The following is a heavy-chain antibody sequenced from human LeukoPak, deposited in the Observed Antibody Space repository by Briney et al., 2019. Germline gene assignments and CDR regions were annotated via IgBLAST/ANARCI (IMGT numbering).Heavy chain of an antibody. CDR2: INPSGGST. J-gene: IGHJ6*02. Sequence: VASVKVSCKASGYTFTSYYMHWVRQAPGQGLEWMGIINPSGGSTSYAQKFQGRVTMTRDTSTSTVYMELSSLRSEDTAVYYCARDGPKVESLDYYYYYGMDVWGQGTTVTVSS. CDR3: ARDGPKVESLDYYYYYGMDV. V-gene: IGHV1-46*01. CDR1: GYTFTSYY.